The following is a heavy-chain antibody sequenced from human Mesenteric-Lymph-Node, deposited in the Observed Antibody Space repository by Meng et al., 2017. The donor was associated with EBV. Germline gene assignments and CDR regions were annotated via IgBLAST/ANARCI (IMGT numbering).Heavy chain of an antibody. CDR1: GESFSGYY. CDR3: ARGKTVGRSPWFDP. J-gene: IGHJ5*02. D-gene: IGHD4-11*01. V-gene: IGHV4-34*01. Sequence: HVHLQQGGVVLLKPSETLSLTCAVYGESFSGYYWTWIRQSPGKGLEWIGESNQSGSTSYNPSLKSRVTISVDTSQNQFSLKLSSVTAADTAVYYCARGKTVGRSPWFDPWGQGTLVTVSS. CDR2: SNQSGST.